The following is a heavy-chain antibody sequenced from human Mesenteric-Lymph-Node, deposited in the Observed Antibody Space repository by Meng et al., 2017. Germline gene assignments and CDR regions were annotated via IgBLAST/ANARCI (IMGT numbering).Heavy chain of an antibody. CDR2: INPNSGGT. CDR3: ARGVGYSYGRDYYYYYGMDV. Sequence: ASVKVSCKASGYTFTGYYMHWVRQAPGQGLEWMGWINPNSGGTNYAQKFQGRVTMTRDTSISTAYRELSRLRSDDTAVYYCARGVGYSYGRDYYYYYGMDVWGQGTTVTVSS. D-gene: IGHD5-18*01. CDR1: GYTFTGYY. V-gene: IGHV1-2*02. J-gene: IGHJ6*02.